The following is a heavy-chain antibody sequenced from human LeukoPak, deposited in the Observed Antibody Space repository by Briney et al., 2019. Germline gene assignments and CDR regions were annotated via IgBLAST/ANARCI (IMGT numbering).Heavy chain of an antibody. J-gene: IGHJ6*02. CDR3: ARDHYDILTVAYYYYGMDV. V-gene: IGHV3-7*04. Sequence: GGSLSLSCAASGFTFSSYWMSWVRQAPGKGLEWVANIKQDGSEKYYVDSVKGRFTISRDNAKNSLYLQMNSLRAEDTAVYYCARDHYDILTVAYYYYGMDVWGQGTTVTVSS. D-gene: IGHD3-9*01. CDR2: IKQDGSEK. CDR1: GFTFSSYW.